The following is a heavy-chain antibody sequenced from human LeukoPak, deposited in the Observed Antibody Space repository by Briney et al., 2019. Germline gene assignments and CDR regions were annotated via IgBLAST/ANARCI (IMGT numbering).Heavy chain of an antibody. J-gene: IGHJ4*02. CDR3: ARANFLYCSSSTCLFDY. Sequence: ASVKVSCKASGYTFTDYYMHWVRQAPGQGFEWMGWINPNDGDTNYAQKFQGRVTMTRATSISTAHMEVSRLRSDDTAVYYCARANFLYCSSSTCLFDYWGQGTLVTVSS. CDR1: GYTFTDYY. D-gene: IGHD2-2*01. CDR2: INPNDGDT. V-gene: IGHV1-2*02.